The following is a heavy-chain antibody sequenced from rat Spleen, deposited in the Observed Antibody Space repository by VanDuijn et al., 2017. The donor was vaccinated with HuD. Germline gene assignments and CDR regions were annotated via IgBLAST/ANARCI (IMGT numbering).Heavy chain of an antibody. CDR2: ISTGGGNT. D-gene: IGHD1-11*01. V-gene: IGHV5S13*01. CDR1: GFTFSNYD. J-gene: IGHJ3*01. Sequence: EVQLVESGGGLVQPGRSLKLSCAASGFTFSNYDMAWVRQAPTKGMEWIASISTGGGNTYYRDSVKGRITISRDNAKNTQYLQMDSLRSEDTATYYCARPLTTEGMGFAYWGQGTLVTVSS. CDR3: ARPLTTEGMGFAY.